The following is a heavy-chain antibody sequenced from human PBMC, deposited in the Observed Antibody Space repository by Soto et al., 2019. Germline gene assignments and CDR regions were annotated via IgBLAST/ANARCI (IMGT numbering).Heavy chain of an antibody. Sequence: SVKVSCKASGGTFSSYTISWVRQAPGQGLEWMGRIIPILGIANYAQKFQGRVTITADKSTSTAYMELSSLRSEDTAVYYCARDERALGRAIDYWGQGTLVTVSS. V-gene: IGHV1-69*04. CDR3: ARDERALGRAIDY. J-gene: IGHJ4*02. CDR2: IIPILGIA. CDR1: GGTFSSYT. D-gene: IGHD2-15*01.